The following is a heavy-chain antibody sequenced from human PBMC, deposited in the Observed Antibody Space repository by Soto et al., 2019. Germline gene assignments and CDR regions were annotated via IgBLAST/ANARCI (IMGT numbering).Heavy chain of an antibody. CDR1: GFTVSNNY. J-gene: IGHJ4*02. Sequence: GGSLRLSCAASGFTVSNNYMSWVRQAPGKGLEWVSIIYSDGSTSYADSVKGRFTISRDNSKNTLYLQMNSLRAEDTAVYYCERAGGNLFFDYWGQGTLVTVSS. V-gene: IGHV3-53*01. CDR3: ERAGGNLFFDY. D-gene: IGHD2-21*01. CDR2: IYSDGST.